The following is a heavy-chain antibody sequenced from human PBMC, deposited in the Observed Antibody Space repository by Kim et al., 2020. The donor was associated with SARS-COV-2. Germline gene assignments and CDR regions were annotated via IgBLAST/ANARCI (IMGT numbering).Heavy chain of an antibody. CDR1: GFTFSNGW. CDR2: TKGKTEGGTT. J-gene: IGHJ4*02. D-gene: IGHD4-4*01. CDR3: TTDRYSNVGKQFDY. Sequence: GGSLRLSCAAPGFTFSNGWLSWVRQAPGKGMEWVGRTKGKTEGGTTEYAAPVKGRFTISRDDSENTLYLQMNSLKIEDTAVYYCTTDRYSNVGKQFDYWGQGSLVTVSS. V-gene: IGHV3-15*01.